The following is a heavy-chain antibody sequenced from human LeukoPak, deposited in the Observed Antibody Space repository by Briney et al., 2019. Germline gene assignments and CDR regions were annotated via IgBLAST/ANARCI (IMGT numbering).Heavy chain of an antibody. CDR2: ISYDGGTT. D-gene: IGHD3-10*01. Sequence: GGSLRLSCAASGFTFSSYAMHWVRQAPDKGLEWMAVISYDGGTTYDADSVKGRFTISRDSSKSTLYLQMNSLKIEDTAVYYCARAVVRGVTLDYWGQGTLVTVSS. CDR3: ARAVVRGVTLDY. J-gene: IGHJ4*02. V-gene: IGHV3-30-3*01. CDR1: GFTFSSYA.